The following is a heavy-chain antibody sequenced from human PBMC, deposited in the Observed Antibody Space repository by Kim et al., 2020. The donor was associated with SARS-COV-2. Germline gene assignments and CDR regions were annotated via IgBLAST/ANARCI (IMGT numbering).Heavy chain of an antibody. CDR2: IWSDGSKE. D-gene: IGHD3-16*01. Sequence: GMSLRLSCAASGLPFSASGMHWVRQAPGKGLEWVAMIWSDGSKEYYADSVNGRFTISRDNSKNTVYLQMNSLRAEDTAVYYCARDKGERYSDYWGQGTLVIVS. J-gene: IGHJ4*02. CDR1: GLPFSASG. V-gene: IGHV3-33*01. CDR3: ARDKGERYSDY.